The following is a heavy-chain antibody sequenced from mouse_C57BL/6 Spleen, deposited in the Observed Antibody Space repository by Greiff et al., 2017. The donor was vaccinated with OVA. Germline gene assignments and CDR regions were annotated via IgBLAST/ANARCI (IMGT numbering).Heavy chain of an antibody. D-gene: IGHD1-1*01. CDR3: ARSLHYYGSSPYYFDD. J-gene: IGHJ2*01. Sequence: QVQLQQPGAELVKPGASVKLSCKASGYTFTSYWMQWVKQRPGQGLEWIGEIDPSDSYTNYNQKFKGKATLTVDTSSSTAYMQLSSLTSEDSAVYYCARSLHYYGSSPYYFDDWGQGTTLTVSS. CDR1: GYTFTSYW. CDR2: IDPSDSYT. V-gene: IGHV1-50*01.